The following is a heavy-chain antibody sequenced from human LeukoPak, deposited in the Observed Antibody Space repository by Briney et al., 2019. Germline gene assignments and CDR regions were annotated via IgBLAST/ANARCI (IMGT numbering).Heavy chain of an antibody. CDR2: INPNSGGT. CDR1: GYTFTGYY. CDR3: ARLRAYYYYMYV. V-gene: IGHV1-2*02. Sequence: ASVKVSCKASGYTFTGYYMHWVRQAPGQGLEWMGWINPNSGGTNYAQKFQGRVTMTRDTSISTAYMELSRLRSDDAAVYYCARLRAYYYYMYVWGKGTTVTVSS. J-gene: IGHJ6*03.